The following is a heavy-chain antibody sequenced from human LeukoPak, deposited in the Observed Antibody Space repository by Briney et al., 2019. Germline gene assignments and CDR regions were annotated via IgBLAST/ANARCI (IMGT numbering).Heavy chain of an antibody. CDR3: ARVTPRGSGSYYRHYYYMDV. V-gene: IGHV4-61*02. Sequence: PSETLSLTCTVSGGSISSGSYYWSWIRQPAGKGLEWIGRIYTSGSTNYNPSLKSRVTISVDTSKNQFSLKLSSVTAADTAVYYCARVTPRGSGSYYRHYYYMDVWGKGTTVTVSS. J-gene: IGHJ6*03. CDR2: IYTSGST. CDR1: GGSISSGSYY. D-gene: IGHD1-26*01.